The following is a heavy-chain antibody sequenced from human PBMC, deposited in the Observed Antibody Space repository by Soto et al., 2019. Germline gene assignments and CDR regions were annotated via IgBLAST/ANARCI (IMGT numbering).Heavy chain of an antibody. D-gene: IGHD3-3*01. CDR3: ARDLGTADKYYDFWSGYDESYYYYGMDV. V-gene: IGHV4-38-2*02. CDR1: GYSISSGYY. J-gene: IGHJ6*02. Sequence: PSETLSLTCAVSGYSISSGYYWGWIRQPPGKGLEWIGSIYHSGSTYYNPSLKSRVTISVDTSKNQFSLKLSSVTAADTAVYYCARDLGTADKYYDFWSGYDESYYYYGMDVWGQGTTVTVSS. CDR2: IYHSGST.